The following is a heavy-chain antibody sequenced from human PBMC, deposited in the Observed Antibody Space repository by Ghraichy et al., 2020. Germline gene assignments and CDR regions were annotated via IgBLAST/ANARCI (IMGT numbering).Heavy chain of an antibody. Sequence: ETLSLTCTVSGGSMNSYYWSWVRQPPGKGLEWIGYGSTSGSTNYNPSLKSRVTISVATSKSQFSLSLTSMTAADTAVYYCARDPLSSTSQDAFDIWGQGTMVTVSS. V-gene: IGHV4-59*01. J-gene: IGHJ3*02. CDR1: GGSMNSYY. CDR2: GSTSGST. D-gene: IGHD2-2*01. CDR3: ARDPLSSTSQDAFDI.